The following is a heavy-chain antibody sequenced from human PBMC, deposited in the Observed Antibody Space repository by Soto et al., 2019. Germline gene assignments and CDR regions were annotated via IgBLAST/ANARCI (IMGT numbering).Heavy chain of an antibody. CDR1: GFTFSSYG. J-gene: IGHJ4*02. Sequence: QVQLVESGGGVVQPGRSLRLSCAASGFTFSSYGMHWVRQAPGKGLEWVAVISYDGSNKYYADSVKGRFTISRDNSKNTLYLQMNSLRAEDTAVYYCAKEQKRWLQLEYFDYWGQGTLVTVSS. CDR3: AKEQKRWLQLEYFDY. D-gene: IGHD5-12*01. CDR2: ISYDGSNK. V-gene: IGHV3-30*18.